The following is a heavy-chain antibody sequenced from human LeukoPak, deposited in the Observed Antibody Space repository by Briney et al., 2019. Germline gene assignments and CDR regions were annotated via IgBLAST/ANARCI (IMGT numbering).Heavy chain of an antibody. CDR2: IYYSGST. V-gene: IGHV4-59*01. D-gene: IGHD2-2*01. J-gene: IGHJ4*02. CDR3: ARESGLDQIDY. Sequence: SETLSLTCAVYGGSFSGYYWSWIRQPPGKGLEWIGYIYYSGSTNYNPSLKSRVTISVDTSKNQFSLKLSSVTAADTAVYYCARESGLDQIDYWGQGTLVTVSS. CDR1: GGSFSGYY.